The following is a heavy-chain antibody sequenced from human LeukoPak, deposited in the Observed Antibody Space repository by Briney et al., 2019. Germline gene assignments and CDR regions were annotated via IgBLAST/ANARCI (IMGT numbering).Heavy chain of an antibody. CDR1: GFTFSSYE. CDR2: ISGSGSNI. CDR3: ATLWDPVAGTTQPLL. Sequence: HPGGSLRLSCAASGFTFSSYEMNWVRQAPGKGLEWVSYISGSGSNIYYGDSLKGRFTISRDNANNSLYLQMNSLRVEDTAVYYCATLWDPVAGTTQPLLWGQGTLVTVSS. D-gene: IGHD6-19*01. V-gene: IGHV3-48*03. J-gene: IGHJ4*02.